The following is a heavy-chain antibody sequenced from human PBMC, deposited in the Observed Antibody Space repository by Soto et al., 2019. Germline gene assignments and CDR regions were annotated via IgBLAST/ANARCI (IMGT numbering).Heavy chain of an antibody. V-gene: IGHV3-21*01. CDR3: ARIRFGVVIRPEFEY. CDR1: GFTFSSYT. Sequence: GSLRLSCAASGFTFSSYTMNWVRQAPGKGLEWVSSISSSNNYIYYADSVKGRFTISRDNAKNSLYLQMNSLRAEDTAVYYCARIRFGVVIRPEFEYWGQGTLVTVSS. D-gene: IGHD3-3*01. J-gene: IGHJ4*02. CDR2: ISSSNNYI.